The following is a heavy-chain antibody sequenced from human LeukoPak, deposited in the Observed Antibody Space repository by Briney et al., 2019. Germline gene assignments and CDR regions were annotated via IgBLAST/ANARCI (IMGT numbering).Heavy chain of an antibody. CDR2: IYYSGST. CDR1: GGSISSGDYY. V-gene: IGHV4-30-4*08. J-gene: IGHJ4*02. CDR3: ARRNGLYDGSGYSP. D-gene: IGHD3-22*01. Sequence: SGPTLVNPSQTLSLTCTVSGGSISSGDYYWSWIRQPPGKGLEWIGYIYYSGSTYYNPSLKSRVTISVDTSKNQFSLKLSSVTAADTAVYYCARRNGLYDGSGYSPWGQGTLVTVSS.